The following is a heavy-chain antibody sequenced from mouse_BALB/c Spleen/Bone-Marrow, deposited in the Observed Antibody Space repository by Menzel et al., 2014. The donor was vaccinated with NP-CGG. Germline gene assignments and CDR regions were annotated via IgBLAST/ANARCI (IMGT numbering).Heavy chain of an antibody. CDR3: ARLPSYYRYEDAY. CDR1: GFACSSYD. V-gene: IGHV5-12-1*01. Sequence: EVQLQESGGGLVKPGGSLKLSCAASGFACSSYDMSWVRQTPEKRLEWVAYISSGGGSTYYPDTVKGRFTISRDNAKNTLYLQMSSLKSEDTAMYYCARLPSYYRYEDAYWGQGTLVTVSA. CDR2: ISSGGGST. J-gene: IGHJ3*01. D-gene: IGHD2-14*01.